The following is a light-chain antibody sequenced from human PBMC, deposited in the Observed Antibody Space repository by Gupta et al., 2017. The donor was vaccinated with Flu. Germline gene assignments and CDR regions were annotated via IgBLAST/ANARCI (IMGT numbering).Light chain of an antibody. V-gene: IGKV3-20*01. J-gene: IGKJ2*04. CDR3: QQECIEHPLCI. CDR2: GAS. Sequence: EIVLTQSPGTLSLSPGERATLSCRASQSVSSSYLDWYQKKPSQAPTLLIYGASSRAKGIPNSFSGSGYGTDRNLTIIRSELEDFEVYHCQQECIEHPLCIFGQGTKLEIK. CDR1: QSVSSSY.